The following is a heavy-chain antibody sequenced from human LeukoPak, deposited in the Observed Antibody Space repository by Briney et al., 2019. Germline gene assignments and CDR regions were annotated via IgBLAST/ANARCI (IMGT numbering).Heavy chain of an antibody. CDR1: GGSISSYC. Sequence: SETLSLTCTVSGGSISSYCWSWIRQPPGKGLEWRGYIYYSGSTNYNPSLKSRVTISVDTSKNQFSLKLSSVTAADTAVYYCARFCNYYDSSGYYYGFDPWGQGTLVTVSS. D-gene: IGHD3-22*01. CDR3: ARFCNYYDSSGYYYGFDP. J-gene: IGHJ5*02. V-gene: IGHV4-59*01. CDR2: IYYSGST.